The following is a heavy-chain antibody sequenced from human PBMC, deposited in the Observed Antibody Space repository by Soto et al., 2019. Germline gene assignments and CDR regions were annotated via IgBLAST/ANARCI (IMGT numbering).Heavy chain of an antibody. J-gene: IGHJ4*02. CDR3: ARGEPIAYDSSGYTFDY. CDR1: GGTFSSYA. Sequence: ASVKVSCKASGGTFSSYAISWVRQAPGQGLEWMGGIIPIFGTANYAQKFQGRVTITADESTSTAYMELSSLRSEDTAVYYCARGEPIAYDSSGYTFDYWGQGTLVTVSS. CDR2: IIPIFGTA. V-gene: IGHV1-69*13. D-gene: IGHD3-22*01.